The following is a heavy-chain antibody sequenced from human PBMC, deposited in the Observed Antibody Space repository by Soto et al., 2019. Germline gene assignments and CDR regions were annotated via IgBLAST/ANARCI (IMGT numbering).Heavy chain of an antibody. V-gene: IGHV6-1*01. CDR1: GDSFSGNGVA. CDR2: TYYRSKWYN. J-gene: IGHJ3*01. Sequence: SQTLSLPCAISGDSFSGNGVAGGCIRHSTSRCLEWLGRTYYRSKWYNHYAVSVKSRITVNPDTSKNQFSLQLSSVTPEDTAVYYCARGKYSGFDVWGQGTMVTVSS. D-gene: IGHD2-15*01. CDR3: ARGKYSGFDV.